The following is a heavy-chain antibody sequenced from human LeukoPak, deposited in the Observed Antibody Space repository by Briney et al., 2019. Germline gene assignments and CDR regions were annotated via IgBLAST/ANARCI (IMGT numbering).Heavy chain of an antibody. J-gene: IGHJ4*02. V-gene: IGHV1-69*04. Sequence: SVKVSCKASGGTFSSYAISWVRQAPGQGLEWMGRIIPILGIANYAQKFQGRVTITADKSTSTAYMELSSLRSEDTAVYYCARDLHDCSGGSCWGQGTLVTVSS. CDR3: ARDLHDCSGGSC. CDR2: IIPILGIA. CDR1: GGTFSSYA. D-gene: IGHD2-15*01.